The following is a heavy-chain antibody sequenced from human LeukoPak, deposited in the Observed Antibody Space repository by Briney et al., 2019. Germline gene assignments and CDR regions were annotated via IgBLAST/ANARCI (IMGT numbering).Heavy chain of an antibody. V-gene: IGHV1-46*01. CDR2: IDGETGNT. CDR1: GYTFTHYY. Sequence: GASVKVSCKASGYTFTHYYMHWVRQARGQGLEWMGRIDGETGNTRYAQNFQGRVSMTRDTFTSTVYMELSSLRFEDTAVYYCARDPGGNYFGPGTHFAYWGQGALVTVSS. J-gene: IGHJ4*02. D-gene: IGHD3-10*01. CDR3: ARDPGGNYFGPGTHFAY.